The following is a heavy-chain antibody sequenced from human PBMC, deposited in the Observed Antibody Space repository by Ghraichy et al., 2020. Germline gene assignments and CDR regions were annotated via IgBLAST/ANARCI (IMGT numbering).Heavy chain of an antibody. V-gene: IGHV3-7*01. CDR1: GFTFSSYL. J-gene: IGHJ4*02. D-gene: IGHD1-26*01. CDR3: ARGWVVDY. CDR2: IKQDGSQK. Sequence: GGSLRLSCAASGFTFSSYLMTWVRQAPGKGLEWVANIKQDGSQKYYVDSVKGRFTISRDNAKNSLYLQMNSLRGEDTAVYYCARGWVVDYWGQGTLVTVSS.